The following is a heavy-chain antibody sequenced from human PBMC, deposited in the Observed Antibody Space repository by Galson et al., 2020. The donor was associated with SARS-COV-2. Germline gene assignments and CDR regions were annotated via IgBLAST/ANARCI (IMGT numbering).Heavy chain of an antibody. D-gene: IGHD3-22*01. V-gene: IGHV4-31*03. Sequence: SETLSLTCTVSGGSISSGGYYWSWIRQHPGKGLEWIGYIYYSGSTYYNPSLKSRVTISVDTSKNQFSLKLSSVTAADTAVYYCARGYDTIADAFDIWGQGTMVTVSS. CDR1: GGSISSGGYY. CDR3: ARGYDTIADAFDI. J-gene: IGHJ3*02. CDR2: IYYSGST.